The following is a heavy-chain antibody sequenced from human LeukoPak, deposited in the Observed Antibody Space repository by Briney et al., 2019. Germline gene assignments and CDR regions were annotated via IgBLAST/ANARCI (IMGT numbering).Heavy chain of an antibody. Sequence: ASVKVSCKASGGTFSSYAIGWVRRAPGQGLEWMGGIIPIFGTANYAQKFQGRVTITADESTSTAYMELSSLRSEDTAVYYCASESVPAASIFDYWGQGTLVTVSS. CDR1: GGTFSSYA. D-gene: IGHD2-2*01. CDR3: ASESVPAASIFDY. V-gene: IGHV1-69*13. CDR2: IIPIFGTA. J-gene: IGHJ4*02.